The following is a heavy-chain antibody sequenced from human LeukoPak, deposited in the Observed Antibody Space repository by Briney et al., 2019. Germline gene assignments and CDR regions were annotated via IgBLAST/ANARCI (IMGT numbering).Heavy chain of an antibody. V-gene: IGHV4-4*07. D-gene: IGHD3-22*01. CDR3: ARDRCPPGDDSSGYYLGAFDI. J-gene: IGHJ3*02. Sequence: SSETLSLTCTVSGGSISSYYWSWIRPPAGKGLEWIGRLYTSGSTNYNPSLMSRVTMSVDTSKNQFSLKLSSVTAADTAVYYCARDRCPPGDDSSGYYLGAFDIWGQGTMVTVSS. CDR1: GGSISSYY. CDR2: LYTSGST.